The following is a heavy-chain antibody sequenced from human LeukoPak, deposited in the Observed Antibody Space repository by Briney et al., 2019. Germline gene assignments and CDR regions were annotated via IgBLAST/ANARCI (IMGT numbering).Heavy chain of an antibody. CDR1: GFTFSSYW. CDR2: INSDGSST. V-gene: IGHV3-74*01. J-gene: IGHJ3*02. Sequence: GGSLRLSCAASGFTFSSYWMHWVRQAPGKGLVWVSRINSDGSSTSYADSVKGRFTISRDNAKNTLYLQMNSLRAEDTAVYYCARARYYYGSGSWLDAFDIWGQGTMVTVSS. CDR3: ARARYYYGSGSWLDAFDI. D-gene: IGHD3-10*01.